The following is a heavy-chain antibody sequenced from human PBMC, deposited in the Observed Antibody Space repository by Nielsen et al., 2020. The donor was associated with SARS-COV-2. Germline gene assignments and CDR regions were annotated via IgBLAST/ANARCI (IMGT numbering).Heavy chain of an antibody. CDR3: VRDTLAHGLDV. J-gene: IGHJ6*02. CDR2: IHYTGSA. Sequence: SKTLSLTVRVSGASIRNRRSYWTWVRQPPGRGPEWIGNIHYTGSANYSPSLKSRLSMSLEASRNQFSLSVKSMTAADSAEYYCVRDTLAHGLDVWGQGITVTVSS. V-gene: IGHV4-31*03. CDR1: GASIRNRRSY.